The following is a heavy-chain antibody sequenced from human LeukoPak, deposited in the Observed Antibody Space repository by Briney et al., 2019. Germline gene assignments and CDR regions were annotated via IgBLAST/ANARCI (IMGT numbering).Heavy chain of an antibody. J-gene: IGHJ3*02. Sequence: RAGGSLRLSCAASGFTFSDYYMSWIRQAPGKGLEWVSYISSSGSTIYYADSVKGRFTISRDNAKNTLYLQMNSLRAEDTAVYYCARPYYYDAYESQDAFDIWGQGTMVTVSS. D-gene: IGHD3-22*01. V-gene: IGHV3-11*04. CDR1: GFTFSDYY. CDR3: ARPYYYDAYESQDAFDI. CDR2: ISSSGSTI.